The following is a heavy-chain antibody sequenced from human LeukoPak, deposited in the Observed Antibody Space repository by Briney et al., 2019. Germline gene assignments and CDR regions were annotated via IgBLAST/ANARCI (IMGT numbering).Heavy chain of an antibody. CDR1: GFTFSNYW. Sequence: GGSLRLSCAASGFTFSNYWMTWFRQTPGKGLEWVGNIKPDGSEKYYVDSVKGRFIISRDNAKNSLYLQMNSLRAEDTAVYYCARETPDSSGWDWGQGTLVTVSS. CDR3: ARETPDSSGWD. D-gene: IGHD6-19*01. CDR2: IKPDGSEK. V-gene: IGHV3-7*01. J-gene: IGHJ4*02.